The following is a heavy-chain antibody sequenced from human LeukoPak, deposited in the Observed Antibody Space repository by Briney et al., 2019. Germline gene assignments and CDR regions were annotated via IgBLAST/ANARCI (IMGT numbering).Heavy chain of an antibody. V-gene: IGHV3-48*04. CDR3: ARDLLSFGVVIPMDH. Sequence: GGSLRLSCAASGFAFSFYAMSWLRQAPGKGLEWVSHISSSGSTTYYADSVKGRFTISRDNAKNSLYLQMNSLRAEDTAVYYCARDLLSFGVVIPMDHWGQGTLVTVSS. CDR1: GFAFSFYA. CDR2: ISSSGSTT. D-gene: IGHD3-3*01. J-gene: IGHJ4*02.